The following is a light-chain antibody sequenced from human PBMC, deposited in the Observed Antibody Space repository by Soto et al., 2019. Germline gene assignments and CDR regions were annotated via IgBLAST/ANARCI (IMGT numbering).Light chain of an antibody. J-gene: IGLJ1*01. CDR2: EVT. V-gene: IGLV2-8*01. CDR3: SSDAGNYNYV. CDR1: SSDFGGYDH. Sequence: QSALTQPPSASGSPGQSVTIPCTGTSSDFGGYDHVSWYQQHPGKAPKLLIYEVTKRPAGVPDRFSGSKSGNTASLTVSGLQAEDEADYFCSSDAGNYNYVFGTGTKVTVL.